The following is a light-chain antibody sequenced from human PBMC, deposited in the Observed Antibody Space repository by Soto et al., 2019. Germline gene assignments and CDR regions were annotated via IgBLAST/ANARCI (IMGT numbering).Light chain of an antibody. CDR3: SSQTSGSTRV. CDR1: FSDVGGYDY. Sequence: QSALTQPASVSGSPGQSIAISCTGTFSDVGGYDYVSWYQQHPDKAPKLMIYEVTKRPSGVSNRFSGSKSGNTASLTISGLQPEDEADYYCSSQTSGSTRVFGSGTKVTVL. CDR2: EVT. V-gene: IGLV2-14*01. J-gene: IGLJ1*01.